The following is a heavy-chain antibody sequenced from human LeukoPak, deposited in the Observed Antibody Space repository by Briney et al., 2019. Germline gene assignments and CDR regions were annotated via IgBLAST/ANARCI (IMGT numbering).Heavy chain of an antibody. Sequence: GGSLRLSCVASGFIFSNYAMHWVRQAPGKGLEWVAVIWFDGSDKYYVDSVRGRFTISRDNSKSTLYLQMNNLRAEDTAVYYCAGGVRTSSFDHWGQGTLVTVSS. CDR1: GFIFSNYA. CDR2: IWFDGSDK. V-gene: IGHV3-33*01. J-gene: IGHJ4*02. D-gene: IGHD3-16*01. CDR3: AGGVRTSSFDH.